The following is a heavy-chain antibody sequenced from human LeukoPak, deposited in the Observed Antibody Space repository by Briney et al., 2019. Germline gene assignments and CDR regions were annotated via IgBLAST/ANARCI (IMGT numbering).Heavy chain of an antibody. D-gene: IGHD2-8*02. Sequence: GGSLRLSCAASGFTFSSYGMTWVRQAPGKGLEWVGRIQTKSEGGTADYAAPLKGRFTISRDDSENKLYLQMDSLKTEDTAVYYCTIDWSRWGQGTLVIVSS. V-gene: IGHV3-15*01. CDR1: GFTFSSYG. CDR3: TIDWSR. CDR2: IQTKSEGGTA. J-gene: IGHJ4*02.